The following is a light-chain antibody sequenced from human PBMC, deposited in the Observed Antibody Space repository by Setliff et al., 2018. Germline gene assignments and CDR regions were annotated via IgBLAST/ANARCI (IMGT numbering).Light chain of an antibody. J-gene: IGLJ2*01. CDR3: TSYASGSTYVV. V-gene: IGLV2-14*03. Sequence: QSALTQPASVSGSPGQSITISCTGSSSDIGAFNYVFWYQKNPRQAPKLMIYDVTKRPSGVSDRFSGSKSGNTASLTISGLQAGDEADYFCTSYASGSTYVVFGGGTKVTVL. CDR1: SSDIGAFNY. CDR2: DVT.